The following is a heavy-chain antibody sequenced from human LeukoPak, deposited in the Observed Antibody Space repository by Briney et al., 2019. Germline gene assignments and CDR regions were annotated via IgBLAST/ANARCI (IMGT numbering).Heavy chain of an antibody. D-gene: IGHD5-12*01. CDR3: AKDGGVDIVATIPYYFDY. Sequence: GGSLRLSCAASGFTFSSYGMSWVRQAPGKGLEWVSAISGSGGSTYYADSVKGRFTISRDNSKNTPYLQMNSLRAEDTAVYYCAKDGGVDIVATIPYYFDYWGQGTLVTVSS. J-gene: IGHJ4*02. CDR1: GFTFSSYG. CDR2: ISGSGGST. V-gene: IGHV3-23*01.